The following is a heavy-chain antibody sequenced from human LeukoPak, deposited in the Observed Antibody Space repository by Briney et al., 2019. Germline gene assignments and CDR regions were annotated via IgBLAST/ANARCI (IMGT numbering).Heavy chain of an antibody. Sequence: PGGSLRLSCAASGFTFSSYWMSWVRQAPGKGLEWVANIKQDGSEKYYVDSVKGRFTISRDNAKNSLYLQMNSLRAEDTAVYYCAREEGKYYDFWSGYYTGSGNDYWGQGTLVTVSS. V-gene: IGHV3-7*03. CDR1: GFTFSSYW. CDR2: IKQDGSEK. D-gene: IGHD3-3*01. CDR3: AREEGKYYDFWSGYYTGSGNDY. J-gene: IGHJ4*02.